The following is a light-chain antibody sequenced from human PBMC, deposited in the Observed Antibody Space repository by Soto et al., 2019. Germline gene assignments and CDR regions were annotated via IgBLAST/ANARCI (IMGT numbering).Light chain of an antibody. CDR1: QSVSSN. Sequence: EIVMTQSPASLSVSLGERATLSCRASQSVSSNLAWYQQKPGQAPRLLIYGASTRPAGIPARFSGSGSGTEFTLTISSLQSEDVAVYYCQQYNNWPPAFGRGTKVDIK. CDR3: QQYNNWPPA. J-gene: IGKJ3*01. V-gene: IGKV3-15*01. CDR2: GAS.